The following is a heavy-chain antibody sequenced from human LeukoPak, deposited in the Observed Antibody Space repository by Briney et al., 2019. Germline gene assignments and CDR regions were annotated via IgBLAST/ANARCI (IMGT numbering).Heavy chain of an antibody. CDR3: ARDSPSAVGAFDI. V-gene: IGHV3-30-3*01. J-gene: IGHJ3*02. CDR2: ISYDGSNK. D-gene: IGHD1-26*01. Sequence: SGRSLRLSCAASGFTFSSYAMHWVRQAPGKGLEWVAVISYDGSNKYYADSVKGRFTISRDNSKNTLYLQMNSLRAEDTAVYYCARDSPSAVGAFDIWGQGTMVTVSS. CDR1: GFTFSSYA.